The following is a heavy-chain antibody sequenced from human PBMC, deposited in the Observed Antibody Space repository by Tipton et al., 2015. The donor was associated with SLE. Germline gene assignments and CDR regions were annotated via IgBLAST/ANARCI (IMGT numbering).Heavy chain of an antibody. J-gene: IGHJ6*04. Sequence: TLSLTCAASRGSISSTYWWTWVRQSPGRGLEWIGDINYSGNTYYNPSLGSRLTISEDTSKDQFSLRLTSVTAADTAVYYCARATDWNLSPDVWGKGTTVTVSS. V-gene: IGHV4-4*02. CDR1: RGSISSTYW. CDR3: ARATDWNLSPDV. D-gene: IGHD1-7*01. CDR2: INYSGNT.